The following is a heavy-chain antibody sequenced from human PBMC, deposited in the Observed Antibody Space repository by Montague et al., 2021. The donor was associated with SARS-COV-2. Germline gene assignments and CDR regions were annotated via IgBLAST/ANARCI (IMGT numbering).Heavy chain of an antibody. D-gene: IGHD6-6*01. J-gene: IGHJ4*02. Sequence: SETLSLTCAVYGGSFSNYYWTCIRQPPGKGLEWFGEINHSGSTNYNPSLKSRVTISVDTSKNQFSLKLSSVTAADTAVYFCARGGIEARRHYFDYWGQGTLVTVSS. CDR1: GGSFSNYY. CDR2: INHSGST. CDR3: ARGGIEARRHYFDY. V-gene: IGHV4-34*01.